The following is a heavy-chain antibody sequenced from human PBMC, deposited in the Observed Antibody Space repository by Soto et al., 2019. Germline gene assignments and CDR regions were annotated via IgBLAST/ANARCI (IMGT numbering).Heavy chain of an antibody. D-gene: IGHD5-12*01. CDR1: GFTFDDYA. V-gene: IGHV3-9*01. Sequence: EVQLVESGGGLVQPGRSLRLSCAASGFTFDDYAMHWVRQAPGKGLEWVSGISWNSGSIGYADSVKGRFTISRDNAKNSXFLQMNSLRAEDTALYYCAKDISGWDGYNSGWYFDLWGRGTLVTVSS. CDR2: ISWNSGSI. CDR3: AKDISGWDGYNSGWYFDL. J-gene: IGHJ2*01.